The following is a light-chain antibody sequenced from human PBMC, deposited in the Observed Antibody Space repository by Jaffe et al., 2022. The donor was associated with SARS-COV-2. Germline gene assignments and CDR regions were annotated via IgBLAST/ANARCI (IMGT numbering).Light chain of an antibody. Sequence: EIVLTQSPDTLSLSPGDRATLSCRASQDVSIYLAWYQQKPGQAPRLLIYDASRRATGVPARFSGSGSGTDFTLTISSLEPEDFAVYYCQQRYNWPLTFGGGAKVEIK. CDR3: QQRYNWPLT. CDR1: QDVSIY. J-gene: IGKJ4*01. CDR2: DAS. V-gene: IGKV3-11*01.